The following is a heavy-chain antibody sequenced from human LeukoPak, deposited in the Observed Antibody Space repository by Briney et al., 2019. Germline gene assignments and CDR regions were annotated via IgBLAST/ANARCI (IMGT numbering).Heavy chain of an antibody. Sequence: GGSLRLSCAASGFIFSSYSMSWVRQAPGKGLEWVSVITGSGGNTYYADSVKGRFTISRDNAKNSLYPQMNSLRAEDTAVYYCARDHWGATDYWGQGTLVTVSS. CDR1: GFIFSSYS. D-gene: IGHD1-26*01. V-gene: IGHV3-23*01. CDR3: ARDHWGATDY. J-gene: IGHJ4*02. CDR2: ITGSGGNT.